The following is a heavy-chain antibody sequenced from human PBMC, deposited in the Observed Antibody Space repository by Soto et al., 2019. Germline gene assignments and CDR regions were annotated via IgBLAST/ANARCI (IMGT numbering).Heavy chain of an antibody. CDR3: ARGTIAAAGTRNYYYYGMDV. V-gene: IGHV1-69*12. CDR2: IIPIFGTA. Sequence: QVQLVQSGAEVKKPGSSVKVSCKASGGTFSSYAISWVRQAPGQGLEWMGGIIPIFGTANYAQKFQGRVTITADESTRTAYMELSSLRSEDTAVYYCARGTIAAAGTRNYYYYGMDVWGQGTTVTVSS. J-gene: IGHJ6*02. D-gene: IGHD6-13*01. CDR1: GGTFSSYA.